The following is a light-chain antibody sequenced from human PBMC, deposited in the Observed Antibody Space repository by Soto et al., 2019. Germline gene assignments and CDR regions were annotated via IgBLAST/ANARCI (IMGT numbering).Light chain of an antibody. CDR1: QSVSSSY. V-gene: IGKV3-20*01. CDR3: QRYGNSHSLWT. Sequence: EIVLTQSPGTLSLSRGERATLSCRASQSVSSSYLAWYQQKPGQAPRLLIYGASSRATGIPDRFSGSGSGTDFSLTITRLEPEDFAVFYCQRYGNSHSLWTFGQGTKVDIK. CDR2: GAS. J-gene: IGKJ1*01.